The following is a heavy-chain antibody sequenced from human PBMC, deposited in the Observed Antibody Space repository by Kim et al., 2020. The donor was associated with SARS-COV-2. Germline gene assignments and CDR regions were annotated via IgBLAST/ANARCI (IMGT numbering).Heavy chain of an antibody. J-gene: IGHJ4*02. V-gene: IGHV3-33*01. CDR1: GFTFSSYG. D-gene: IGHD6-13*01. CDR3: ARDGGGGPYSSSHY. CDR2: IWYDGSNK. Sequence: GGSLRLSXAXSGFTFSSYGMHWVRQAPGKGLEWVAVIWYDGSNKYYADSVKGRFTISRDNSKNTLYLQMNSLRAEDTAVYYCARDGGGGPYSSSHYWGQGTLVTVSS.